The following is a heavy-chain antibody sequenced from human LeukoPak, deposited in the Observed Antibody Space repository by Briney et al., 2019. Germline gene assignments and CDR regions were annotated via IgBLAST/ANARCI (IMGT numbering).Heavy chain of an antibody. CDR3: ARAEGANPWLRYFQH. D-gene: IGHD1-26*01. Sequence: PSQTLSLTCTVSGGSISSGGYDWSWIRQPPGKGLERIGYIYHSGSTYYNPSPKSRVTISVDRSKNQFSLKLSSVTAADTAVYYCARAEGANPWLRYFQHWGQGTLVTVSS. J-gene: IGHJ1*01. CDR1: GGSISSGGYD. CDR2: IYHSGST. V-gene: IGHV4-30-2*01.